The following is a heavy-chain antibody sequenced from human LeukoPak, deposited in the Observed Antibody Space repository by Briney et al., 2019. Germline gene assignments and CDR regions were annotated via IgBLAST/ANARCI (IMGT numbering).Heavy chain of an antibody. Sequence: GGSLRLSCAASGFTFSSYAMNWVRQAPGKGLEWVSGISVSGSSRYYADSVKGRFTISRDNSKNTLYLQMNSLRAEDTAVYYCAKVEMATGDFDYWGQGALVTVSS. D-gene: IGHD5-24*01. CDR2: ISVSGSSR. CDR3: AKVEMATGDFDY. J-gene: IGHJ4*02. CDR1: GFTFSSYA. V-gene: IGHV3-23*01.